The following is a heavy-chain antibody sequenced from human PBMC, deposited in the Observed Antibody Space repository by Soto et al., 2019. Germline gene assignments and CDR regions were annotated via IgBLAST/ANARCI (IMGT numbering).Heavy chain of an antibody. V-gene: IGHV3-30*03. CDR2: ISYDGSNK. CDR3: ARDLYLGELSLSFDY. D-gene: IGHD3-16*02. CDR1: GFTFSSYG. Sequence: GGSLRLSCAASGFTFSSYGMHWVRQAPGKGLEWVAVISYDGSNKYYADSVKGRFTISRDNSKNTLYLQMNSLRAEDTAVYYCARDLYLGELSLSFDYWGQGTLVTVSS. J-gene: IGHJ4*02.